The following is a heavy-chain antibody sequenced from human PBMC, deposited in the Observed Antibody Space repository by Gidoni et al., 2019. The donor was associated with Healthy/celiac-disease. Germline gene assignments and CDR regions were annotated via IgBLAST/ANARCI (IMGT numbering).Heavy chain of an antibody. J-gene: IGHJ3*02. CDR2: IIPIFGTA. Sequence: QVQLVQTGAEVKKPGSSVKVSCKASGGTFSSYAISWVRQAPGQGLEWMGGIIPIFGTANYAQKFQGRVTITADESTSTAYMELSSLRSEDTAVYYCARCGYDSSGYTRDAFDIWGQGTMVTVSS. CDR1: GGTFSSYA. CDR3: ARCGYDSSGYTRDAFDI. D-gene: IGHD3-22*01. V-gene: IGHV1-69*01.